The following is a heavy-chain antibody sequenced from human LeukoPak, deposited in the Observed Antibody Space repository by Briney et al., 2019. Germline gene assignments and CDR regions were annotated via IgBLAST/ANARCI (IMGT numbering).Heavy chain of an antibody. J-gene: IGHJ4*02. CDR3: VFYYYGSGSFRYYFDY. V-gene: IGHV1-18*01. CDR2: ISAYNGNT. CDR1: GYTFTSYG. Sequence: ASVKVSCKASGYTFTSYGISWVRQAPGQGLEWMGWISAYNGNTNYAQKLQGRVTMTTDTSTSTAYMELRSLRSDDTAVYYCVFYYYGSGSFRYYFDYWGQGTLVTVSS. D-gene: IGHD3-10*01.